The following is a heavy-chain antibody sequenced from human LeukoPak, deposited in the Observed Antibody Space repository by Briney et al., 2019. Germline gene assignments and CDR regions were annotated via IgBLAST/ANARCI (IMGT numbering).Heavy chain of an antibody. V-gene: IGHV3-33*01. CDR3: ARDSAGCFGY. D-gene: IGHD6-19*01. CDR2: IWYDGGNK. J-gene: IGHJ4*02. CDR1: GLTFSNYG. Sequence: GGPLGLSCAASGLTFSNYGMHWVRQAPGKGLEWVAVIWYDGGNKYYADSVKGRFTISRDNSKNTLYLQMNSLRADDTAVYYCARDSAGCFGYWGQGTLVTVSS.